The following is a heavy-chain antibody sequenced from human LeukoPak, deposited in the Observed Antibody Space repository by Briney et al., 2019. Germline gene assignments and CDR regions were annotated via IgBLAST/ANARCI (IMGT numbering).Heavy chain of an antibody. CDR3: ARRYDDYSDYSLQFDY. CDR1: GYSFNTYW. D-gene: IGHD3-22*01. J-gene: IGHJ4*02. Sequence: PGESLKISCEGSGYSFNTYWIGWVRQIPGKGLEWMGIIYPGTSDTRYSPSVQGQVTISADKSTSTAYLQWSSLKTSDTAMYYCARRYDDYSDYSLQFDYWGQGTLVTVPS. CDR2: IYPGTSDT. V-gene: IGHV5-51*01.